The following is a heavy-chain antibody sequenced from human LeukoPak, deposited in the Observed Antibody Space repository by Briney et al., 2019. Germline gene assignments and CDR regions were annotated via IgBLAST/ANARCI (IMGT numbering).Heavy chain of an antibody. J-gene: IGHJ6*02. Sequence: SVKVSCKASGGTFNRCAISWVRQAPGQGLECMGGIIPIFDTANYAQKFQGRVTITADESTSTAYMELSSLRSEDTAVYYCARRDCGGDCSSSYYYYYGMDVWGQGTTVTVSS. D-gene: IGHD2-21*02. CDR1: GGTFNRCA. CDR2: IIPIFDTA. V-gene: IGHV1-69*13. CDR3: ARRDCGGDCSSSYYYYYGMDV.